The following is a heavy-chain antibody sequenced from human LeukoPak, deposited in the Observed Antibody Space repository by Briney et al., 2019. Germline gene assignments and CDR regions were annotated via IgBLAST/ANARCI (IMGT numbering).Heavy chain of an antibody. CDR2: IRSKANSYAT. J-gene: IGHJ6*02. CDR1: GFTFSGFA. D-gene: IGHD2-2*03. CDR3: TRHGFEYYYGMDV. Sequence: GGSLRLSCAASGFTFSGFAMHWVRQASGKGLEWVGRIRSKANSYATAYAASVKGRFTISRDDSKNTAYLQMNSLKTEDTAVYYCTRHGFEYYYGMDVWGQGTTVTVSS. V-gene: IGHV3-73*01.